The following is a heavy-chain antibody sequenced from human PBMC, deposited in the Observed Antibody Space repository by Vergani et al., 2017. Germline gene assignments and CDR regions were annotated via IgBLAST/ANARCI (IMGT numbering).Heavy chain of an antibody. V-gene: IGHV4-59*13. J-gene: IGHJ6*02. D-gene: IGHD3-9*01. CDR3: ARVMYRDEASTGYRLEGMDI. CDR1: GGSFNTYY. Sequence: QVQLEESGPGLVKPSETLSLTCTVSGGSFNTYYWSWIRQSPGKGLEWIGYIYSTGRTNYNPSLHSLVTMSVDTSKNQFSLKVRSVTATDTAVYFCARVMYRDEASTGYRLEGMDIWGQGTTVTISS. CDR2: IYSTGRT.